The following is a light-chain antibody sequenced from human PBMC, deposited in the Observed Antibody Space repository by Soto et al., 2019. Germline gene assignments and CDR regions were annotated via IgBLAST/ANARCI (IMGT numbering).Light chain of an antibody. CDR3: QTWGTGIHLV. Sequence: QLVLTQSPSASASLGASVKLTGTLSSGHSSYVITWHQQQPEKGPRYLMKLNSDGSHNKGDGIPDRFSGSSSGAERYLTISSLQSEDEADYYCQTWGTGIHLVFGGGTKLTVL. CDR1: SGHSSYV. J-gene: IGLJ2*01. V-gene: IGLV4-69*01. CDR2: LNSDGSH.